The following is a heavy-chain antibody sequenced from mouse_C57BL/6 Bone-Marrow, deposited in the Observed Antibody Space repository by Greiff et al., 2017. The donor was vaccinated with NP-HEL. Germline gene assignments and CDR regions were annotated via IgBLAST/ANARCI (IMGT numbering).Heavy chain of an antibody. Sequence: EVQLQQPGPVLVKPGASVKMSCKASGYTFTDYYMNWVKQSPGKSLEWIGVINPYNGGTSYNQKFKGKATLTVDKSSSTAYMELNSLTSEDSAVYYCTRFRGDYWGQGTTLTVSS. CDR1: GYTFTDYY. J-gene: IGHJ2*01. D-gene: IGHD3-3*01. CDR2: INPYNGGT. CDR3: TRFRGDY. V-gene: IGHV1-19*01.